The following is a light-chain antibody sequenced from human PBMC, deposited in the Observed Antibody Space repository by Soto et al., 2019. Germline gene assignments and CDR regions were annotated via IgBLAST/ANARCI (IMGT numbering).Light chain of an antibody. CDR1: QSISSW. V-gene: IGKV1-5*01. CDR3: QQYNSYSPT. CDR2: DAS. Sequence: DIQMTQSPSTLSASVGDRVTITCRASQSISSWLAWYQQKPGKAPKLLIYDASSLESGVPSRFRGSGSGTDFTLTISSLQPDDFATYYCQQYNSYSPTFGQGTKVEIK. J-gene: IGKJ1*01.